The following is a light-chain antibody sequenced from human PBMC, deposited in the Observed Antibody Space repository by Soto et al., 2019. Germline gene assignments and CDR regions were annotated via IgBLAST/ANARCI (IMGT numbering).Light chain of an antibody. V-gene: IGKV3D-11*02. Sequence: EVVLTQSPATLSLSAGERATLSCRASQNIDTLLAWYQQKPGQAPRLLMYDVSTRATGIPATFSGSGSGTGFNLAICTLEPEDCAGYYCQQRCSCQGSFGRGTKVEVK. CDR3: QQRCSCQGS. CDR2: DVS. CDR1: QNIDTL. J-gene: IGKJ1*01.